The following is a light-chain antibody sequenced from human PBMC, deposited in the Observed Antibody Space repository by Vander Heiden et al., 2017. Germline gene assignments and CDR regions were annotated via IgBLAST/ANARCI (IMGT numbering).Light chain of an antibody. CDR1: QDISNY. Sequence: DIQMTQSPSSLSASVGDRVTITCQASQDISNYLNWYQQKPGKAPKLLIYDASNLETGVPSRFSGSGYGTDFTFTISSLQPEDIATYYCQQYDNLPGLTFGGGTKVEIK. CDR2: DAS. CDR3: QQYDNLPGLT. J-gene: IGKJ4*01. V-gene: IGKV1-33*01.